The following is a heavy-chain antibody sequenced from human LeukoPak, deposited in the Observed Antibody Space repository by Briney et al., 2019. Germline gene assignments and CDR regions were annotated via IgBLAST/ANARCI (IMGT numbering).Heavy chain of an antibody. J-gene: IGHJ4*02. Sequence: GGSLRLSCAASGFAFSSYAMHWVRQAPGKGLEWVAVIWYDGSNKYYADSVKGRFTISRDNSKNTLYLQMNSLRAEDTAVYYCAREQWLVSFDYWGQGTLVTVSS. CDR3: AREQWLVSFDY. CDR2: IWYDGSNK. V-gene: IGHV3-33*08. CDR1: GFAFSSYA. D-gene: IGHD6-19*01.